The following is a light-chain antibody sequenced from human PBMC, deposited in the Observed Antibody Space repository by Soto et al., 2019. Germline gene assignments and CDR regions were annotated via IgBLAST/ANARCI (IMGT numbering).Light chain of an antibody. V-gene: IGKV1-5*01. CDR2: DAA. Sequence: DIQLTQSPSTLSASLGDRVTITCRASQTISTRLAWYQQKPGKAPKLLIYDAASLESGVRSRFSGSGSGTEFTLTISSRQPHDVATYYYQHYNSNSSSWTFGQGTKVDI. J-gene: IGKJ1*01. CDR3: QHYNSNSSSWT. CDR1: QTISTR.